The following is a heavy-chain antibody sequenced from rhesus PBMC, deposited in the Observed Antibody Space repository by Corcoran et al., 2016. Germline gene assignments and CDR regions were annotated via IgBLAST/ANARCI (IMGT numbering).Heavy chain of an antibody. D-gene: IGHD2-27*01. J-gene: IGHJ1*01. V-gene: IGHV4-127*01. Sequence: QVHLQASGPGLVKPSETLSLPCAVSGYSLSSGSGCSWIRQPPGPGLEWIGYIGGRRGSTNNNTALKMRVTMSKDTSKKQFSLKLSSVTAADTAGYYCARESVVVSVYVEFWGQGALVTVSS. CDR1: GYSLSSGSG. CDR3: ARESVVVSVYVEF. CDR2: IGGRRGST.